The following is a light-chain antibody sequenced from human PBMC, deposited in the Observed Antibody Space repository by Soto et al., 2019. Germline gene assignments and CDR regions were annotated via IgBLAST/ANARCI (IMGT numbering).Light chain of an antibody. CDR1: QSVGRY. CDR3: QQRSNWVT. Sequence: EIVLTQSPATLSLSPGERATLSCRASQSVGRYLAWYQQRPGQAPRLLIYDASNRATGIPARFSGSGSGTDFTLSISRLEPEDFAVYYCQQRSNWVTFGPGTKVEI. V-gene: IGKV3-11*01. J-gene: IGKJ3*01. CDR2: DAS.